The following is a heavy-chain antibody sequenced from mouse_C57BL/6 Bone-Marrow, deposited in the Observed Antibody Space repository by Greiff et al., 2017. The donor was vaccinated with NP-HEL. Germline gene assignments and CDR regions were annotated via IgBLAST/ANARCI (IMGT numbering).Heavy chain of an antibody. CDR3: AGGYAMDY. V-gene: IGHV1-56*01. CDR2: IFPGSGST. CDR1: GYTFTSYW. Sequence: QVQLQQSGPELVRPGASVKISCKAPGYTFTSYWMQWVRQRPGQGLEWIGEIFPGSGSTYYNEKFKGKATLTVDTSSSTAYMQLSSLTSEDSAVYFCAGGYAMDYGGQGTSVTVSS. J-gene: IGHJ4*01.